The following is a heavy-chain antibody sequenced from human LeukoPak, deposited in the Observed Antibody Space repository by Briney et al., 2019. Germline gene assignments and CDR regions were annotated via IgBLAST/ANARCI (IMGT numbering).Heavy chain of an antibody. CDR1: GGSTSSYY. J-gene: IGHJ6*03. D-gene: IGHD5-12*01. CDR2: IYYSGST. Sequence: SETLSLTCTVSGGSTSSYYWTWIRQPPGKGLEWIGYIYYSGSTNYNPSLKSRVTMSVDTSKNQFFLKLSSVTAADTAVYYCARVVYSGYDFRGAMDVWGKGTTVTVSS. CDR3: ARVVYSGYDFRGAMDV. V-gene: IGHV4-59*01.